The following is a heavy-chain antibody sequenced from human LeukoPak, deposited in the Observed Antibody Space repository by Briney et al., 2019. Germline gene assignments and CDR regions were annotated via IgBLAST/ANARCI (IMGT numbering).Heavy chain of an antibody. J-gene: IGHJ4*02. D-gene: IGHD6-13*01. CDR1: GFTFSSYA. CDR3: ARASPPYSSSKRVDY. CDR2: ISYDGSNK. Sequence: GGSLRLSCAASGFTFSSYAMHWVRQAPGKGLEWVAVISYDGSNKYYADSVKGRSTISRDNSKNTLYLQMNSLRAEDTAVYYCARASPPYSSSKRVDYWGQGTLVTVSS. V-gene: IGHV3-30-3*01.